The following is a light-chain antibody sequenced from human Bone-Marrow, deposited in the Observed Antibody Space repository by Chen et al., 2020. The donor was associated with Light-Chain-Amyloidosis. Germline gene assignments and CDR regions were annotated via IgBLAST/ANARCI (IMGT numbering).Light chain of an antibody. J-gene: IGLJ3*02. CDR2: DDS. CDR3: QVWDRSSDRPV. Sequence: SYVLTQPSSVSVAPGQTATIDRGGKNIGSTSVHWYQSTPGQAPLLVVYDDSDRPSGIPERLSGSNSGNTATLTISRVEAGDEADYYCQVWDRSSDRPVFGGGTKLTVL. V-gene: IGLV3-21*02. CDR1: NIGSTS.